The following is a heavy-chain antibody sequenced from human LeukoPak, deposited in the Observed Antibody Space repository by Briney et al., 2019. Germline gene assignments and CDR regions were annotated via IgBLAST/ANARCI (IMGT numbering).Heavy chain of an antibody. CDR3: ARFRNDAFDI. V-gene: IGHV3-21*01. J-gene: IGHJ3*02. Sequence: GGSLRLSCAASGFTVSSNYMNWVRQAPGKGLEWVSSISSSSSYIYYADSVKGRFTISRDNAKNTLYLQMNSLRAEDTAVYYCARFRNDAFDIWGQGTMVTVSS. CDR2: ISSSSSYI. CDR1: GFTVSSNY.